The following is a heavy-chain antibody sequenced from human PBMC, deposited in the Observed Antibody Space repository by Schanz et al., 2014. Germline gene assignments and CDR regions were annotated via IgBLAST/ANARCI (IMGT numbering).Heavy chain of an antibody. Sequence: QVQVVESGGGVVQPGRSLRLSCVASGFTFNNYGMHWVRQAPGKGLGWVAVISYDGNTKYYADSVKGRFTISRDNAKNSLYLQMNSLRAEDTALYYCARDTAQSCIGPSCFEYFQHWGQGALVTVSS. CDR2: ISYDGNTK. D-gene: IGHD2-2*01. V-gene: IGHV3-30*19. J-gene: IGHJ1*01. CDR3: ARDTAQSCIGPSCFEYFQH. CDR1: GFTFNNYG.